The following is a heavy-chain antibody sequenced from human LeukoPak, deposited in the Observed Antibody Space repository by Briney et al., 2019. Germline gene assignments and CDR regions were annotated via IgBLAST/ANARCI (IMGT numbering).Heavy chain of an antibody. CDR3: ARDRHRYSYDTGGYPPY. CDR2: ISGSAGST. D-gene: IGHD3-22*01. Sequence: QTGGSLRLSCAASGFTFSNYGMNWVRQAPGKGLEWVSVISGSAGSTYYADSVKGRFIISRDNSKNTLYLQMNTLRAEDTAVYYCARDRHRYSYDTGGYPPYWDQGTLVTVSS. CDR1: GFTFSNYG. V-gene: IGHV3-23*01. J-gene: IGHJ4*02.